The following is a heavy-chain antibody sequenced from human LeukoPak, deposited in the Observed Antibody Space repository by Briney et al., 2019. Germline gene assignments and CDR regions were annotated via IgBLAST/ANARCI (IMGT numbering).Heavy chain of an antibody. Sequence: GGSLRLSCAASGFTFSHYGVHWVRQAPGKGLEWVAVISYDGSNKYYADSVKGRFTISRDNSKNTVFLQMNSLRAEDTAVYYCARGSIMGARWLGDSWGQGTLVTVSS. CDR3: ARGSIMGARWLGDS. J-gene: IGHJ4*02. CDR2: ISYDGSNK. D-gene: IGHD1-26*01. CDR1: GFTFSHYG. V-gene: IGHV3-30*03.